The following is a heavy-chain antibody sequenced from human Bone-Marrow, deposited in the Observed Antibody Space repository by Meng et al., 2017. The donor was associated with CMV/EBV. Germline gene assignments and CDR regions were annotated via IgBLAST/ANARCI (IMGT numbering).Heavy chain of an antibody. CDR3: ARYQLPYYYYYGMDV. Sequence: GESLKISCAASGFTLSSYEMNWVLQAPGKGLEWVSYISSSGSTIYYADSVKGRFTISRDNAKNSLYLQMNSLRAEDTAVYYCARYQLPYYYYYGMDVWGQGTTVTVSS. J-gene: IGHJ6*02. CDR1: GFTLSSYE. V-gene: IGHV3-48*03. D-gene: IGHD2-2*01. CDR2: ISSSGSTI.